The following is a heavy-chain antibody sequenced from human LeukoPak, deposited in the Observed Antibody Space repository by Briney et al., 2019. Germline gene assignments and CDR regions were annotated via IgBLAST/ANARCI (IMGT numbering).Heavy chain of an antibody. D-gene: IGHD3-3*01. CDR1: GGSITSNH. J-gene: IGHJ4*02. Sequence: SETLSLTCTVSGGSITSNHWSWVRQPPGKGLEWIGQVHHSGGTSYDPSLRSRVTISIDKSENQFSLKLNSVTAADTAVYYCARHGGYYQSDDWGQGTLVTVSS. CDR2: VHHSGGT. V-gene: IGHV4-4*02. CDR3: ARHGGYYQSDD.